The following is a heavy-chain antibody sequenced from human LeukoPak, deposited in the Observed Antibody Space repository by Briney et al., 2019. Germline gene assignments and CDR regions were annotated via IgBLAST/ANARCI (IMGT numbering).Heavy chain of an antibody. D-gene: IGHD4-17*01. CDR3: ARDLYGDYYFDY. CDR1: GFTFDDYG. J-gene: IGHJ4*02. V-gene: IGHV3-20*04. CDR2: INWNGGST. Sequence: WTGGSLRLSCAASGFTFDDYGMGWVRQAPGKGLEWVSGINWNGGSTGYADSVKGRFTISRDNAKNSLYLQMNSLRAEDTALYYCARDLYGDYYFDYWGQGTLVTVSS.